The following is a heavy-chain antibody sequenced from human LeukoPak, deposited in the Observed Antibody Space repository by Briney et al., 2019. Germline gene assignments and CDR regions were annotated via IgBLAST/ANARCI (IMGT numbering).Heavy chain of an antibody. Sequence: GASVRLSCKTSGYTFTTYYMHWVRQAPGQGLEWMGIINPSGGSTNYAQRFQGRVTMTRDTSTSTVYMELSSLTSEDTAVYYCASHPQGYSGYLYWGQGTLVTVSS. CDR2: INPSGGST. CDR1: GYTFTTYY. D-gene: IGHD5-12*01. J-gene: IGHJ4*02. V-gene: IGHV1-46*01. CDR3: ASHPQGYSGYLY.